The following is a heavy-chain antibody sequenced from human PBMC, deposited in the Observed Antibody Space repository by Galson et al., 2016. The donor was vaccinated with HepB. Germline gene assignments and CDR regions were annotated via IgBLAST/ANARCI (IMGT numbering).Heavy chain of an antibody. D-gene: IGHD3-10*01. CDR1: GDSISSSSYY. V-gene: IGHV4-39*01. CDR3: ARHVGPDKMVRGGYYYMDV. J-gene: IGHJ6*03. Sequence: SETLSLTCTVSGDSISSSSYYWGWIRQPPGKGLEWIGSIYYSGSTYYNPSLKSRVTISVDTSKNQFSLKLSSATAADAAGYYCARHVGPDKMVRGGYYYMDVWGKGTTVTVSS. CDR2: IYYSGST.